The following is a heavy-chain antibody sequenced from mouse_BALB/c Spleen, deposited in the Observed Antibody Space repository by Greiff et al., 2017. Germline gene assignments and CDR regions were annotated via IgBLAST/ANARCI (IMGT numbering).Heavy chain of an antibody. Sequence: LVESGPELVKPGASVKMSCKASGYTFTSYVMHWVKQKPGQGLEWIGYINPYNDGTKYNEKFKGKATLTSDKSSSTAYMELSSLTSEDSAVYYCARGDGNYYFDYWGQGTTLTVSA. J-gene: IGHJ2*01. CDR3: ARGDGNYYFDY. D-gene: IGHD2-1*01. V-gene: IGHV1-14*01. CDR2: INPYNDGT. CDR1: GYTFTSYV.